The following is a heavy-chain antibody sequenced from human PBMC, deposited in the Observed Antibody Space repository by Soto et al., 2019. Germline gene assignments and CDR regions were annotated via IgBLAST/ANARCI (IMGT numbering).Heavy chain of an antibody. J-gene: IGHJ4*02. CDR2: IHYSGRT. V-gene: IGHV4-31*11. Sequence: TLSLTCAVSGRSISSAAYYWTLIRQHPGKGLEWIADIHYSGRTYYNPSLKSRVTISVDTSNNQLSLKLSSVTAADTAVYYCGRLDFDSSRCSTWLDARGQVTMDT. CDR1: GRSISSAAYY. D-gene: IGHD3-22*01. CDR3: GRLDFDSSRCSTWLDA.